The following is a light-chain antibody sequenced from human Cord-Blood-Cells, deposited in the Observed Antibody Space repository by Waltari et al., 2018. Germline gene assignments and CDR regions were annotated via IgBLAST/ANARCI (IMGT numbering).Light chain of an antibody. J-gene: IGKJ1*01. CDR3: LQDYNYPWT. Sequence: AIQMTQSQSSLSASVGARVTITCRASQGIRNDLGWYQQKPGKAPKLLSYAASSLQSGVPSRFSGSGSGTDFTLTISSLQPEDFATYYCLQDYNYPWTFGQGTKVEIK. V-gene: IGKV1-6*01. CDR1: QGIRND. CDR2: AAS.